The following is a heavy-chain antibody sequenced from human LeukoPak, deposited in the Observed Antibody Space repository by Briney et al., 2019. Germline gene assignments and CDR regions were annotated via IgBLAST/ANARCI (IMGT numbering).Heavy chain of an antibody. CDR1: GFTFSSYW. CDR3: ARDLDSSGYYFYYYYYYMDV. CDR2: IKQDGSEK. V-gene: IGHV3-7*01. Sequence: GGSLRLSCAASGFTFSSYWMSWVRQAPGKGLERVANIKQDGSEKYYVDSVKGRFTIARDNAKNSLYLQMNSLRAEDTAVYYCARDLDSSGYYFYYYYYYMDVWGKGTTVTVSS. D-gene: IGHD3-22*01. J-gene: IGHJ6*03.